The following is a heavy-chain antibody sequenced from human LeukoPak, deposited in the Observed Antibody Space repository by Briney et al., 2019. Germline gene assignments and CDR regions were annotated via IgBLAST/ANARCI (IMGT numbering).Heavy chain of an antibody. V-gene: IGHV5-51*01. CDR1: GYTFTNYW. CDR2: IYSGDSDT. Sequence: GESLKISCEGSGYTFTNYWIAWVRQMPGKGLEWMGIIYSGDSDTRYSPSFQGQITISADTSSTTTYLQWSSLKASDTAMYYCSRVVGGNYYDYWGKGTLVTVSS. J-gene: IGHJ4*02. CDR3: SRVVGGNYYDY. D-gene: IGHD2-15*01.